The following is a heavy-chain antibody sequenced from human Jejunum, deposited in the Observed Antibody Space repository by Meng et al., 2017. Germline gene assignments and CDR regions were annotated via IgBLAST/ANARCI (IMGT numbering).Heavy chain of an antibody. Sequence: GGSLRLSCAASGFTFSNSAMSWVPQAPGKGLEWVSVITGRDGRTYYADSVRGQFTISRDTSKNTLYLQIISLRAEDTAVYYCAKLTSLWGQGTLVTVSS. J-gene: IGHJ4*02. CDR3: AKLTSL. CDR2: ITGRDGRT. D-gene: IGHD3-16*01. CDR1: GFTFSNSA. V-gene: IGHV3-23*01.